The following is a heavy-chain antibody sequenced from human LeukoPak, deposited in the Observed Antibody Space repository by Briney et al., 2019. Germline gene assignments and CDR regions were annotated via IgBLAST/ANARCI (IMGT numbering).Heavy chain of an antibody. D-gene: IGHD1-26*01. V-gene: IGHV1-69*04. Sequence: SVKVSCKASGGTFSSYAISWVRQAPGQGLEWMGRIIPILGIANYAQKFQGRVTITADKSTSTAYMELSSLRSEDTAVYYCARDRSLGRRKPGGDAFDIWGQGTMVTVSS. CDR3: ARDRSLGRRKPGGDAFDI. J-gene: IGHJ3*02. CDR2: IIPILGIA. CDR1: GGTFSSYA.